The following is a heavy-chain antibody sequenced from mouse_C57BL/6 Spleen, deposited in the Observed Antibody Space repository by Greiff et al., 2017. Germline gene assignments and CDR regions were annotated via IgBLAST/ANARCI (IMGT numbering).Heavy chain of an antibody. J-gene: IGHJ2*01. V-gene: IGHV1-69*01. CDR3: ASTLLLRGSYFDY. Sequence: QVQLQQPGAELVMPGASVKLSCKASGYTFTSYWMHWVKQRPGQGLEWIGEIDPSDSYTNYNQKFKGKSTLTVDKSSSTAYMQLSSLTSEDSAVYYCASTLLLRGSYFDYWGQGTTLPVSS. CDR2: IDPSDSYT. D-gene: IGHD1-1*01. CDR1: GYTFTSYW.